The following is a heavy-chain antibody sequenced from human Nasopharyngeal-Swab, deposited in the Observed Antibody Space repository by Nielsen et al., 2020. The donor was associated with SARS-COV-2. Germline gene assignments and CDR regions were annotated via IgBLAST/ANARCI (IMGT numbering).Heavy chain of an antibody. D-gene: IGHD4-17*01. CDR3: ARGRYYGDYGY. J-gene: IGHJ4*02. V-gene: IGHV4-34*01. Sequence: SETLSLTCAVYGGSFTTYSWIWIRQPPGKGLEWIGEINHIGSTNYNTYNPSLNSRVTISLATSKNQFSLTLTSVTAADTAIYFCARGRYYGDYGYWGQGALVTVSS. CDR1: GGSFTTYS. CDR2: INHIGST.